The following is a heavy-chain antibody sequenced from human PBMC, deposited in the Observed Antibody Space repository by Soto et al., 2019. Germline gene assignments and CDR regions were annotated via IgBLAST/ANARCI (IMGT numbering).Heavy chain of an antibody. CDR1: GFTFSNYA. Sequence: EVQWLESGGGLVQPGGSLRLSCAASGFTFSNYAMTWVRQAPGKGLEYVSSITASGGTTLYADSVKGRFTIPRDNSKNTLYLQLNSLRAEDTAIYFCAKDPNGDYVGAFDSWGQGSLVTVSA. CDR3: AKDPNGDYVGAFDS. J-gene: IGHJ4*02. V-gene: IGHV3-23*01. D-gene: IGHD4-17*01. CDR2: ITASGGTT.